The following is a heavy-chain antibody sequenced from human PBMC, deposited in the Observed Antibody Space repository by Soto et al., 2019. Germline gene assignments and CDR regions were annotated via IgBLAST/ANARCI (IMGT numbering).Heavy chain of an antibody. V-gene: IGHV3-15*01. Sequence: PGGSLRLSFVASGFTFTNAWMSWVRQAPGKGLEWVFSIKSNSDGGTTDYAATVKGRFNISRDDSKNTLYLQMNSTRIEDTAVYYCTIDGAQLVLVTXWGHGTLVTVSX. CDR3: TIDGAQLVLVTX. J-gene: IGHJ5*02. CDR1: GFTFTNAW. CDR2: IKSNSDGGTT. D-gene: IGHD2-21*02.